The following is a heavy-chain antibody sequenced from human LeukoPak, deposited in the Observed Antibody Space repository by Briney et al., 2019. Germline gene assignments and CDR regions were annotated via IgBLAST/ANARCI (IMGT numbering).Heavy chain of an antibody. D-gene: IGHD2-15*01. CDR2: FYLEDGET. V-gene: IGHV1-24*01. Sequence: GASVKVSCKVSGYTLTELSMHWVRQAPGKGLEWMGGFYLEDGETIYAQKFQGRVTMTEDTSTDTAYMELSSLRSEDTAVYYCASFPGDCSGGSCYRGTGYFDYWGQGTLVTVSS. J-gene: IGHJ4*02. CDR3: ASFPGDCSGGSCYRGTGYFDY. CDR1: GYTLTELS.